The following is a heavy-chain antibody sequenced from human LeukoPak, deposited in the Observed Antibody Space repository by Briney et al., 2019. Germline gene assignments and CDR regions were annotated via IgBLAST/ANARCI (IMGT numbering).Heavy chain of an antibody. CDR2: IWYDGSNK. CDR3: ARDSGHYYYYGTDV. J-gene: IGHJ6*02. CDR1: GFTFSSYG. D-gene: IGHD2-15*01. Sequence: QPGRSLRLSCAASGFTFSSYGMHWVRQAPGKGLEWVAVIWYDGSNKYYADSVKGRFTISRDNSKNTLYLQMNSLRAEDTAVYYCARDSGHYYYYGTDVWGQGTTVTVSS. V-gene: IGHV3-33*01.